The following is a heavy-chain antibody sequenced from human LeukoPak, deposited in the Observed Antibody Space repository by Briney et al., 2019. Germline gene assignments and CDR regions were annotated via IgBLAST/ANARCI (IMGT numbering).Heavy chain of an antibody. CDR1: GFTFSSSG. CDR3: SKEGVRCCQDEY. D-gene: IGHD2-8*01. V-gene: IGHV3-30*02. Sequence: GGSLRLSCAASGFTFSSSGLHWVRQAPDKGLEWVAFIHYDSSIKYYSDSVKGRFSISRDNSKNTLYLQMDNLRGDDTAVYYCSKEGVRCCQDEYWGRGTLVTVSS. CDR2: IHYDSSIK. J-gene: IGHJ4*02.